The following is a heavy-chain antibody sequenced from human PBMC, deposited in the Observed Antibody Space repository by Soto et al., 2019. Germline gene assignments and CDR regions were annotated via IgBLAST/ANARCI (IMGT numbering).Heavy chain of an antibody. CDR1: GFTFSVYK. V-gene: IGHV3-64D*06. CDR3: AAAKLLPFEY. CDR2: ISNQGDTT. D-gene: IGHD2-15*01. J-gene: IGHJ4*02. Sequence: PRGSLGVSCSPSGFTFSVYKMHWVRQAPGKGLEYVSGISNQGDTTYYADSVKGRFTISRDNSKNTLYFQMSSLRPEDTAVYYCAAAKLLPFEYWGQGTQVTVSS.